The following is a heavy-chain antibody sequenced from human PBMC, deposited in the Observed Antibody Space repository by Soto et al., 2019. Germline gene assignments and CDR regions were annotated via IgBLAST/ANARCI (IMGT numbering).Heavy chain of an antibody. CDR3: ARDLVVPAALSYYYYGMDV. D-gene: IGHD2-2*01. Sequence: WASVKVSCKASGYTFTSYYMHWVRQAPGQGLEWMGIINPSGGSTSYAQKFQGRVTMTRDTSTSTVYMELSSLRSEDTAVYYCARDLVVPAALSYYYYGMDVWGQGTTVTVSS. CDR2: INPSGGST. V-gene: IGHV1-46*01. J-gene: IGHJ6*02. CDR1: GYTFTSYY.